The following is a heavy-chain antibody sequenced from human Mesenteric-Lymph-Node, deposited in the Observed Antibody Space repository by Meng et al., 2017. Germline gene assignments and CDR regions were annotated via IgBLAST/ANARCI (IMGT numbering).Heavy chain of an antibody. CDR1: GFDFTDYW. CDR2: IYPGDSDT. J-gene: IGHJ4*02. Sequence: GGSLRLSCKSSGFDFTDYWIGWVRQMPGKGLEWMGIIYPGDSDTKYSPSFQGQVTISVDRSISTAYLQWSSLKASDTAIYYCARRLRWFAGYFDFWGQGTLVTVSS. V-gene: IGHV5-51*01. CDR3: ARRLRWFAGYFDF. D-gene: IGHD2-15*01.